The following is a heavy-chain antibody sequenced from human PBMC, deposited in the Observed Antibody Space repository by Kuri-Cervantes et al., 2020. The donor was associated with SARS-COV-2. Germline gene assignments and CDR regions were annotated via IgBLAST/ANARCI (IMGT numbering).Heavy chain of an antibody. CDR3: ARDWAGYFDSSGSNPFDI. CDR2: IIPIFGTA. D-gene: IGHD3-22*01. Sequence: SVKVSCKASGGTFSSYAISWVRQAPGQGLAWVGGIIPIFGTANYAQKFQGRVTITADESTSAAYMELSSLRSEDTAVYYCARDWAGYFDSSGSNPFDIWGQGTMVTVSS. J-gene: IGHJ3*02. CDR1: GGTFSSYA. V-gene: IGHV1-69*13.